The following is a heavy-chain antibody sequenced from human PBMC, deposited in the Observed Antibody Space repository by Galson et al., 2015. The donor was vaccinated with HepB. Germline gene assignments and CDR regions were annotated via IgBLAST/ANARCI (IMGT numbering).Heavy chain of an antibody. CDR2: VSDSGSHT. CDR3: ARNGPQAVRPTSFDY. J-gene: IGHJ4*02. CDR1: GFTFNNYG. Sequence: SLRLSCAASGFTFNNYGMTWVRQAPGEGLKWVSTVSDSGSHTYYADSVKGRFTISRDNSKSLLFLQVNSLRADDTAVYFCARNGPQAVRPTSFDYWGQGTLVTVSS. V-gene: IGHV3-23*01. D-gene: IGHD1-26*01.